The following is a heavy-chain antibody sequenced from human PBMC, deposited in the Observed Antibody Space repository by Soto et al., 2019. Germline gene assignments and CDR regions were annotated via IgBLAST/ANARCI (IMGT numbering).Heavy chain of an antibody. Sequence: QVQLVQSGAEVKEPGDSVRVSCEASGYTFTAYYIHWVRQAPGQGLEWMGWINPKFGDTTYAQDFHGRLTLTRDMSISTVYMDLSRLTSDDTAIYYCARNMDDYYGPGSGNGHGVWGQGTTVNVFS. CDR1: GYTFTAYY. V-gene: IGHV1-2*02. J-gene: IGHJ6*02. CDR3: ARNMDDYYGPGSGNGHGV. D-gene: IGHD3-10*01. CDR2: INPKFGDT.